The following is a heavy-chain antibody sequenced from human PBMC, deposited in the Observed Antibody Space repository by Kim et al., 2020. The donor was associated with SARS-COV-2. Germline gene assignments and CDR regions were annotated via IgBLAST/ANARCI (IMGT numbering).Heavy chain of an antibody. D-gene: IGHD7-27*01. J-gene: IGHJ3*02. CDR1: GYTFTSYA. V-gene: IGHV7-4-1*02. CDR2: INTNTGNP. CDR3: AILGIVDDRDDAFDI. Sequence: ASVKVSCKASGYTFTSYAMNWVRQAPGQGLEWMGWINTNTGNPTYAQGFTGRFVFSLDTSVSTAYLQISSLKAEDTAVYYCAILGIVDDRDDAFDIWGQGTMVTVSS.